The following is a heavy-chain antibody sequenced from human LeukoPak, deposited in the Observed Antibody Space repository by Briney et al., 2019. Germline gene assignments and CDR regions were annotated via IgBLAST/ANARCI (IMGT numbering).Heavy chain of an antibody. Sequence: VASVKVSCKASGYTFTSYDINWVRQATGQGLEWMGWMNPNSGNTGYAQKFQGRVTITRNTSISTAYMGLSSLRSEDTAVYYCARVYYGSGSYALDYWGQGTLVTVSS. CDR1: GYTFTSYD. V-gene: IGHV1-8*03. D-gene: IGHD3-10*01. CDR2: MNPNSGNT. J-gene: IGHJ4*02. CDR3: ARVYYGSGSYALDY.